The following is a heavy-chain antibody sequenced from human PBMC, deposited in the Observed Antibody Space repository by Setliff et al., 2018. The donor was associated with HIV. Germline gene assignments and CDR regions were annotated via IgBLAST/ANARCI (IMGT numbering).Heavy chain of an antibody. Sequence: SETLSLTCAVYGGSFSDYYCTWIRQSPGKGLEWIGEINHRGSTNYNPSLKSRVTVSVDTSKNQFSLKLSSVTAADTAVYYCARVSSTYWYSIFRNYYYHMDVWGKGTTVTVSS. CDR3: ARVSSTYWYSIFRNYYYHMDV. V-gene: IGHV4-34*01. CDR2: INHRGST. CDR1: GGSFSDYY. J-gene: IGHJ6*03. D-gene: IGHD2-8*02.